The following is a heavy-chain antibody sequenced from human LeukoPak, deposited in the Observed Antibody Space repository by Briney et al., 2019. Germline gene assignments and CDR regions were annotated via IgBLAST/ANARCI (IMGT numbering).Heavy chain of an antibody. CDR1: GYTFTSYY. V-gene: IGHV1-46*01. CDR2: INPSGGST. CDR3: ARDPTITPFDY. J-gene: IGHJ4*02. Sequence: ASVKVSCKASGYTFTSYYMHWVRQAPRQGLEWMGIINPSGGSTSYAQKFQGRVTMTRDTSTSTVYMELSSLRSEDTAVYYCARDPTITPFDYWGQGTLVTVSS. D-gene: IGHD3-10*01.